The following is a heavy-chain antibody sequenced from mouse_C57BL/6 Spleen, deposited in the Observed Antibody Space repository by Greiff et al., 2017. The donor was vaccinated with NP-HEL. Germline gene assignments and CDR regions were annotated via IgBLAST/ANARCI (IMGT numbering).Heavy chain of an antibody. J-gene: IGHJ4*01. CDR1: GYTFTSYW. CDR2: IHPNSGST. D-gene: IGHD1-1*01. V-gene: IGHV1-64*01. Sequence: QVQLQQSGAELVKPGASVKLSCKASGYTFTSYWMHWVKQRPGQGLEWIGMIHPNSGSTNYNEKFKSKATLTVDKSSSTAYMQLSSLTSEDSAVYYCARRNYGSSYKAMDYWGQGTSVTVAS. CDR3: ARRNYGSSYKAMDY.